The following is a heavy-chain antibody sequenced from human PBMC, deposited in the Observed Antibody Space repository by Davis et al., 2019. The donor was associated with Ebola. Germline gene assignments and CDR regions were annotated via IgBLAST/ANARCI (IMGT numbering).Heavy chain of an antibody. Sequence: AASVKVSCKASGYTFTGYYMHWVRQAPGQGLEWMGWINPNSGGTHYAQKFQGRVTMTRDTSISTAYMELSRLRSDDTAVYYCARDNNYDYVWGSYRPNNWFDPWGQGTLVTVSS. CDR3: ARDNNYDYVWGSYRPNNWFDP. CDR1: GYTFTGYY. J-gene: IGHJ5*02. CDR2: INPNSGGT. D-gene: IGHD3-16*02. V-gene: IGHV1-2*02.